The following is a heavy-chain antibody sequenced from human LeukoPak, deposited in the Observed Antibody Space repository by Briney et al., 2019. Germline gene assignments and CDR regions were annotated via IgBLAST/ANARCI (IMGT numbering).Heavy chain of an antibody. V-gene: IGHV4-39*07. D-gene: IGHD3-9*01. CDR3: ARVRAYYDILTGPNDAFDI. CDR2: IYYSGST. J-gene: IGHJ3*02. Sequence: SETLSLTCTVSGGSISNSSYYWGWIRQPPGKGLEWIGSIYYSGSTYYNPSLKSRVTLSVETSKNQFSLKLSSVTAADTAVYYCARVRAYYDILTGPNDAFDIWGQGTMVTVSS. CDR1: GGSISNSSYY.